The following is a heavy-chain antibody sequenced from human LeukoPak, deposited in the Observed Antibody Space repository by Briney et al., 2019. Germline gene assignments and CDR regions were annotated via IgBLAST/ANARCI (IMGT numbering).Heavy chain of an antibody. CDR1: GDSFSSYR. CDR2: ISPSGST. D-gene: IGHD3-16*01. Sequence: SGTLSLTCTVSGDSFSSYRWSWLRQSPGKGLEWIGYISPSGSTSYNPSLKSRVTFSVDTSKSQFSLRLTSVTAADTAVYYCARVGRGDHTWGSYYCDHWGQGTLVSVSS. V-gene: IGHV4-59*01. CDR3: ARVGRGDHTWGSYYCDH. J-gene: IGHJ4*02.